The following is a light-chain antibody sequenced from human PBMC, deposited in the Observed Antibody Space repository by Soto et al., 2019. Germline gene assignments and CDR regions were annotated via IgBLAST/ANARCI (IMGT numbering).Light chain of an antibody. Sequence: EIVMTQSPATLSVFPGERATLSCRASQSVSSNLAWYQQKPGQAPRLLINGASTRATGIPARCSGSGSGTEFTLTISSLQSEDFAVYYCQQYNNWPTFGQGTKLEIK. V-gene: IGKV3-15*01. CDR1: QSVSSN. J-gene: IGKJ2*01. CDR3: QQYNNWPT. CDR2: GAS.